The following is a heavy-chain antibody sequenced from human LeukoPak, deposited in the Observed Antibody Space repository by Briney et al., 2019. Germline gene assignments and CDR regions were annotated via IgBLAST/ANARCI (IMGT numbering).Heavy chain of an antibody. CDR2: IYTSGST. CDR1: GGSISSGSYY. J-gene: IGHJ6*03. V-gene: IGHV4-61*02. Sequence: SETLSLTCTVSGGSISSGSYYWSWLRQPAGKGLEWIGRIYTSGSTNYNPSLKSRVTISVDTSKNQFSLKLSSVTAADTAVYYCAREIWGVQERGSSSSLFHYYYMDVWGKGTTVTVSS. CDR3: AREIWGVQERGSSSSLFHYYYMDV. D-gene: IGHD6-13*01.